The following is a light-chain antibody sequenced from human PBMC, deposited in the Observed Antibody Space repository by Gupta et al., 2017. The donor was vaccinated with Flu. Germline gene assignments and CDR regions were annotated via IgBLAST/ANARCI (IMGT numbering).Light chain of an antibody. CDR3: SAWDDSLDGLWV. J-gene: IGLJ3*02. CDR2: NDN. V-gene: IGLV1-44*01. Sequence: GGMCNIGSKVVSRYHDVPGRAPTLLTYNDNQRPSGAPDRCSGSKSVTSESLALSALQSEDEAVYYCSAWDDSLDGLWVFGGGTQVTVL. CDR1: MCNIGSKV.